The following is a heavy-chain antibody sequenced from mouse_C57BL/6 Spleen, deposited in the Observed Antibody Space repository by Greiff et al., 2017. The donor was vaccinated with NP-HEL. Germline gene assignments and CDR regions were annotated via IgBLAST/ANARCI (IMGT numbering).Heavy chain of an antibody. D-gene: IGHD1-1*01. Sequence: QVQLQQSGPELVKPGASVKISCKASGYAFSSSWMNWVKQRPGKGLEWIGRIYPGDGDTNYNGKFKGKATLTADKSSSTAYMQLSSLTSEDSAVYFCASLTTVEGAWFAYWGQGTLVTVSA. CDR3: ASLTTVEGAWFAY. CDR2: IYPGDGDT. CDR1: GYAFSSSW. J-gene: IGHJ3*01. V-gene: IGHV1-82*01.